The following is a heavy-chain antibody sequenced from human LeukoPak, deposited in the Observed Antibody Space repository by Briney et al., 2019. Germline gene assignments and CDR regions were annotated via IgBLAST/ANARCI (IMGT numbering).Heavy chain of an antibody. CDR3: AKDLHSSWNYFDY. CDR1: GFTFTSYW. Sequence: GGSLRLSCAASGFTFTSYWMSWVRQAPGKGLEWVANIKQDGSERYYVDSVKGRFIISRDNAKNSLYVQMNSLRVEDTSVYYCAKDLHSSWNYFDYWGQGTLVTVSS. D-gene: IGHD6-13*01. V-gene: IGHV3-7*01. CDR2: IKQDGSER. J-gene: IGHJ4*02.